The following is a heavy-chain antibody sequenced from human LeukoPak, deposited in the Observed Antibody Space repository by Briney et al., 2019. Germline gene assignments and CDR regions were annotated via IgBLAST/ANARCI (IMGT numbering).Heavy chain of an antibody. Sequence: GGSLRLSCAASGFTFSSYDMHWVRQATGKGLEWVSAIGTAGDTYYPGSVKGRFTISRENAKNSLYLQMNSLRAGDTAVYYCARLGGYSSGWYRENAFDIWGQGTMVTVSS. J-gene: IGHJ3*02. D-gene: IGHD6-19*01. CDR2: IGTAGDT. CDR3: ARLGGYSSGWYRENAFDI. V-gene: IGHV3-13*01. CDR1: GFTFSSYD.